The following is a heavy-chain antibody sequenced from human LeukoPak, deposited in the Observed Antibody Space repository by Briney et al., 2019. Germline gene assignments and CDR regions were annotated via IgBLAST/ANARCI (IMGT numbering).Heavy chain of an antibody. V-gene: IGHV3-23*01. Sequence: GGSLRFSCAASRFTFSSYGMSWVRQAPGKGLEWVSAISGSGGSTYYADSVKGRFTISRDNSKNTLYLQMNSLRAEDTAVYYCASGIVGATTDYRGQGTLVTVSS. D-gene: IGHD1-26*01. CDR3: ASGIVGATTDY. CDR1: RFTFSSYG. J-gene: IGHJ4*02. CDR2: ISGSGGST.